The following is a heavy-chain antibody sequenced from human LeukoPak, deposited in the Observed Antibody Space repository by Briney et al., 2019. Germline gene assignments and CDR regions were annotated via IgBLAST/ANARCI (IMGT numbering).Heavy chain of an antibody. CDR1: GFTFDDYA. D-gene: IGHD2-2*01. J-gene: IGHJ4*02. V-gene: IGHV3-30*02. Sequence: PGGSLRLSCAASGFTFDDYAMHWVRQAPGKGLEWVAFIRYDGSNKYYADSVKGRFTISRDNSKNTLYLQMNSLRAEDTAVYYCAKDRVVVVPAATGLDYWGQGALVTVSS. CDR3: AKDRVVVVPAATGLDY. CDR2: IRYDGSNK.